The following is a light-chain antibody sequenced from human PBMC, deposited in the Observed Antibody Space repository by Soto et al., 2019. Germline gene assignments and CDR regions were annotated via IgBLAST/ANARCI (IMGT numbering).Light chain of an antibody. J-gene: IGKJ4*01. CDR1: QSVGSN. CDR3: QQYNNWPLT. Sequence: EIVLTQSPATLSVSPGERATLSCRASQSVGSNVAWYQQKPGQAPRLFIYGASTRATGIPARFSGGGSGTEFSLTISSLQSEDFAVYYCQQYNNWPLTFGGGTRWIS. CDR2: GAS. V-gene: IGKV3-15*01.